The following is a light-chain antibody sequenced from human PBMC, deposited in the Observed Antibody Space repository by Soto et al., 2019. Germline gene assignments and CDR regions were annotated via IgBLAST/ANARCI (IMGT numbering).Light chain of an antibody. CDR2: VAS. Sequence: DLQLTQSPSSVSASVGDRVTISCRASETIGKWLAWYQQKPGQAPKLVIYVASNLQNGVPSRFSGSGSETDFTLTITSLQPEDFATYYCQQVNSFPYTFGQGTKLEIK. V-gene: IGKV1-12*01. CDR3: QQVNSFPYT. J-gene: IGKJ2*01. CDR1: ETIGKW.